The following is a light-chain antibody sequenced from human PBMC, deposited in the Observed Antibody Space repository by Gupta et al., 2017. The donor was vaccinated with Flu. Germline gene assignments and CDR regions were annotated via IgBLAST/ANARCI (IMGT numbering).Light chain of an antibody. CDR1: QGVSGY. CDR2: ETS. CDR3: QQRSNCPIS. V-gene: IGKV3-11*01. Sequence: EIVLTQSPATLSLSPGERATLSCRASQGVSGYLGWYQQKPGQAPRLLIYETSNRATGFPARFSGSGSGTEFTLTISSREPEDFAVYYCQQRSNCPISVGQGTRLDIK. J-gene: IGKJ5*01.